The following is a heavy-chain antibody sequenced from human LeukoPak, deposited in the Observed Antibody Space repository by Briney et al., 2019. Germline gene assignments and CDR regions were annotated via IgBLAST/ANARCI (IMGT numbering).Heavy chain of an antibody. CDR3: ARDGIRGGAMAPYYYYYMDV. CDR1: GGSFTSDY. D-gene: IGHD5-18*01. CDR2: FYTSGTT. V-gene: IGHV4-4*07. J-gene: IGHJ6*03. Sequence: SETLSLTCTVSGGSFTSDYWSWIRQPAGKGLEWLGRFYTSGTTNYNPSLKSRVTMSADTSKNQFSLKLRSVTAADTAVYYCARDGIRGGAMAPYYYYYMDVWGKGTTVTVSS.